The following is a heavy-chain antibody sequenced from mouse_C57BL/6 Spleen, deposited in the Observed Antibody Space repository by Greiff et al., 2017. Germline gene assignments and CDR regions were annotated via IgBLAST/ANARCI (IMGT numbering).Heavy chain of an antibody. CDR2: INPSSGCT. J-gene: IGHJ2*01. Sequence: QVQLQQSGAELVRPGASVKMSCKASGYTFTSYSMHWVKQRPGQGLEWIGYINPSSGCTKYNQKFKDKATLTADKSSSTAYLQLSSLTSEDSSVYDGARGDSAGDVDYWGQGTTLTVAS. D-gene: IGHD3-2*02. CDR1: GYTFTSYS. V-gene: IGHV1-4*01. CDR3: ARGDSAGDVDY.